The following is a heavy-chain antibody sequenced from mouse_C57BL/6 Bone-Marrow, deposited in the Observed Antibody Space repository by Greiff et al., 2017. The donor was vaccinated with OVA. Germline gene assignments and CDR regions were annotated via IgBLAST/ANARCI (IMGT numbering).Heavy chain of an antibody. CDR1: GYTFTSYW. V-gene: IGHV1-55*01. D-gene: IGHD1-1*01. CDR2: IYPGSGST. J-gene: IGHJ3*01. Sequence: QVQLQQPGAELVKPGASVKMSCKASGYTFTSYWITWVKQRPGQGLEWIGDIYPGSGSTNYNEKFKSKATLTVDKSSSTAYMQLSSLTSEDSAVYYCARGYGSPWFAYWGQGTLVTVSA. CDR3: ARGYGSPWFAY.